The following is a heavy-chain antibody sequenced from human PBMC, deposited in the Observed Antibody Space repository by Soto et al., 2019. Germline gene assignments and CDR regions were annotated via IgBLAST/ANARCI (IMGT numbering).Heavy chain of an antibody. CDR3: ARDRPGDEGDAFDI. CDR2: LYSGGST. CDR1: GLTVSSNY. V-gene: IGHV3-53*02. Sequence: VQLVETGGGLIQPGGFLRLSCVASGLTVSSNYMNWVRQAPGKGLEWVSVLYSGGSTHYAGSVKGRFIISRDNSKNTLYLQMNSLRAEDTAVYYCARDRPGDEGDAFDIWGHGTMVTVSS. J-gene: IGHJ3*02. D-gene: IGHD3-10*01.